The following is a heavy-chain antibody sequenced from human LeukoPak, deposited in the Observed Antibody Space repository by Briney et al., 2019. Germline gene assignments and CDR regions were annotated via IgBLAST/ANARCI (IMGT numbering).Heavy chain of an antibody. CDR3: AMNGQSGFSFDP. V-gene: IGHV4-34*01. D-gene: IGHD1-26*01. Sequence: SETLSLTCAVYGASLHGHYWSWIRQSPGKGLEWIREGSDRGGTKFNPSLKGRVTISADPSKNQFSLNLYSVTAADTAVYHCAMNGQSGFSFDPWGQGTLVTVSS. CDR2: GSDRGGT. CDR1: GASLHGHY. J-gene: IGHJ5*02.